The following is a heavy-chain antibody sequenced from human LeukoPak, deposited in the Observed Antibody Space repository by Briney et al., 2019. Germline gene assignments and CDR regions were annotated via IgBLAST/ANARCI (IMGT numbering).Heavy chain of an antibody. V-gene: IGHV3-73*01. D-gene: IGHD3-16*01. CDR1: GFTFSGSA. J-gene: IGHJ4*02. CDR2: IRSKANSYAT. CDR3: ATLWYGGFPLGY. Sequence: GGSLRLSCAASGFTFSGSAMHWVRQASGKGLEWVGRIRSKANSYATAYAASVKGRFTISRDDSKNTAYLQMNSLKTEDTAVYYCATLWYGGFPLGYWGQGTLVTVSS.